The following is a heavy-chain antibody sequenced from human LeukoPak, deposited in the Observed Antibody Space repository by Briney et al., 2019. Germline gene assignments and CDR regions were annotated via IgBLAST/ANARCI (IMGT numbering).Heavy chain of an antibody. D-gene: IGHD6-13*01. CDR3: ARAGNPRSSWYGNYYYYYGMDV. J-gene: IGHJ6*02. CDR2: TYYRSKWYN. CDR1: GGSVSSNSAA. Sequence: SQTLSLTCAISGGSVSSNSAAWNWIRQSPSRGLEWLGRTYYRSKWYNDYAVSVKSRITINPDTSKNQFSLQLNSVTPEDTAVYYCARAGNPRSSWYGNYYYYYGMDVWGQGTTVTVSS. V-gene: IGHV6-1*01.